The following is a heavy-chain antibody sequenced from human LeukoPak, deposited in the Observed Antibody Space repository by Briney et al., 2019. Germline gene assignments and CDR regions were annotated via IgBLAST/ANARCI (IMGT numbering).Heavy chain of an antibody. V-gene: IGHV1-24*01. CDR1: GYTLTELS. CDR2: FDPEDGET. CDR3: ATDSSSWPTDYAFDI. Sequence: ASVKVSCKVSGYTLTELSMHWVRQAPGKGLEWMGGFDPEDGETIYAQKFQGRVTTTEDTSTDTAYMELSSLRSEDTAVYYCATDSSSWPTDYAFDIWGQGTMVTVSS. J-gene: IGHJ3*02. D-gene: IGHD6-13*01.